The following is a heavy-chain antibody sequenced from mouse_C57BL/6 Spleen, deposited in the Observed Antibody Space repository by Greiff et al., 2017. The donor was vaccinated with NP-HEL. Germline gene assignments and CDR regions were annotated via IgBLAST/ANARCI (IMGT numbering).Heavy chain of an antibody. CDR2: ISSGSSTI. V-gene: IGHV5-17*01. D-gene: IGHD2-5*01. Sequence: EVMLVESGGGLVKPGGSLKLSCAASGFTFSDYGMHWVRQAPEKGLEWVAYISSGSSTIYYADTVKGRFTISRDNAKNTLFLKMTSLRSEDTAMYYCARRDSNYGYYYAMDYWGQGTSVTVSS. CDR1: GFTFSDYG. CDR3: ARRDSNYGYYYAMDY. J-gene: IGHJ4*01.